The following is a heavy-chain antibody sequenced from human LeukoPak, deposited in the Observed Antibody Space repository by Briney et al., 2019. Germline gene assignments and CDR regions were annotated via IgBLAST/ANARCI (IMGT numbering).Heavy chain of an antibody. D-gene: IGHD3-10*01. Sequence: GESLKISCKGSGYSFTSYWIGWVRQMPGKGLEWMGIIYPGDSDTRYSPSFQGQVTISADKSISTAYLQWSSLKASDTAMYYCARQYYYGSAPLLGYYYGMDVWGQGTTVTVSS. CDR3: ARQYYYGSAPLLGYYYGMDV. J-gene: IGHJ6*02. CDR2: IYPGDSDT. CDR1: GYSFTSYW. V-gene: IGHV5-51*01.